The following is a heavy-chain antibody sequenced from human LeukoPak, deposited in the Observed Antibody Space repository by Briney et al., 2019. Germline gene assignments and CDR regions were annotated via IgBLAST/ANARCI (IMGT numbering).Heavy chain of an antibody. D-gene: IGHD6-19*01. Sequence: ASVKVSCKASGGTFSSYDITWVRQAPGQGLEWMGWISVHNDNTDYAQKLQGRLTMTTDTSTSTAYMELRSLRSDDTAVYYCARGRDARRKVGVPGTPLTNFDYWGQGTLVTVSS. V-gene: IGHV1-18*01. CDR3: ARGRDARRKVGVPGTPLTNFDY. CDR2: ISVHNDNT. CDR1: GGTFSSYD. J-gene: IGHJ4*02.